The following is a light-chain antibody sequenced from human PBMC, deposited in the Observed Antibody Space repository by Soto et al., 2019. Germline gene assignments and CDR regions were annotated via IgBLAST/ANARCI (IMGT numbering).Light chain of an antibody. CDR2: TDN. CDR3: AVWDDSLDGVV. J-gene: IGLJ3*02. V-gene: IGLV1-44*01. Sequence: QSVLTQPPSASATPGPRVALSCFGRSSNIGINTVNWYRQLPGTAPKLIIHTDNQRPSGVPDRFSGSKSGTSASLAISALQSEDEADYYCAVWDDSLDGVVFGGGTKLTVL. CDR1: SSNIGINT.